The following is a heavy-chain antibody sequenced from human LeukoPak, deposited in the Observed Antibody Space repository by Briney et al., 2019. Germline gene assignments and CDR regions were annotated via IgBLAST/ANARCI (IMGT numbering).Heavy chain of an antibody. CDR1: GAAFTKYG. D-gene: IGHD3-22*01. J-gene: IGHJ3*02. V-gene: IGHV3-23*01. CDR3: AKTGDYYDSSDSYRPDVFDI. Sequence: GGSLRLSCAASGAAFTKYGMKWVRQAAGAGLEYISGISRSGDITHYADSVTGRFSISRDNSKNTLYLQMNSLRAEDTAVYHCAKTGDYYDSSDSYRPDVFDIWGQGTVVSVSS. CDR2: ISRSGDIT.